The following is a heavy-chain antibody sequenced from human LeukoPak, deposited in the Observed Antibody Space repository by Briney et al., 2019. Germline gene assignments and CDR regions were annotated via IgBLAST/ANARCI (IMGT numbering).Heavy chain of an antibody. CDR2: INPSGGST. D-gene: IGHD6-19*01. Sequence: ASVKVSFKASGYTFTNYYMHWVRQAPGQGLEWTGIINPSGGSTSYAQKFQGRVSRVTMTRDTSTSTVYMELSSLKSEDTAVYYCARGVSSGPLGYWGQGTLVTVSS. CDR3: ARGVSSGPLGY. CDR1: GYTFTNYY. V-gene: IGHV1-46*01. J-gene: IGHJ4*02.